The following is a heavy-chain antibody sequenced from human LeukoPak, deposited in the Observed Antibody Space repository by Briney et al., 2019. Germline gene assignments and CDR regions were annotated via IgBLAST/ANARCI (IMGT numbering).Heavy chain of an antibody. CDR1: GGSFSGYY. Sequence: SETLSLTCAVYGGSFSGYYWSWIRQPPGKGLGWIGEINHSGSTNYNPSLKSRVTISVDTSKNQFSLKLSSVTAADTAVYYCARGRADFWSGYPNYYYYGMDVWGQGTTVTVSS. V-gene: IGHV4-34*01. D-gene: IGHD3-3*01. CDR3: ARGRADFWSGYPNYYYYGMDV. J-gene: IGHJ6*02. CDR2: INHSGST.